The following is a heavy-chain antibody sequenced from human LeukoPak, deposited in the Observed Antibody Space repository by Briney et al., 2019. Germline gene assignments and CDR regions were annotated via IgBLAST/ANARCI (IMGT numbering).Heavy chain of an antibody. V-gene: IGHV4-38-2*02. Sequence: SETLSLTCTVSGYSISSGYYWGWIRQPPGKGLEWIGSIYHSGSTYYNPSLKSRVTMSVDTSKNQFSLKLSSVTAADTAVYYCARARGRYCSGGSCYPIDYWGQGTLVTVSS. J-gene: IGHJ4*02. CDR2: IYHSGST. CDR1: GYSISSGYY. CDR3: ARARGRYCSGGSCYPIDY. D-gene: IGHD2-15*01.